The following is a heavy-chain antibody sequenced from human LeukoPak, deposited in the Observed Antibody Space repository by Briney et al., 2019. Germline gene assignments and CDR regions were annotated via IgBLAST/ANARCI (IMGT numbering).Heavy chain of an antibody. CDR2: INPNSGVT. CDR3: ARSKTYYYDSSGYYYGDAFDI. CDR1: GYTFTDYY. Sequence: ASVKVSCKASGYTFTDYYIHWVRQAPGQGLEWMGWINPNSGVTNYAQKFQGRVTITRNTSISTAYMELSSLRSEDTAVYYCARSKTYYYDSSGYYYGDAFDIWGQGTMVTVSS. D-gene: IGHD3-22*01. J-gene: IGHJ3*02. V-gene: IGHV1-2*02.